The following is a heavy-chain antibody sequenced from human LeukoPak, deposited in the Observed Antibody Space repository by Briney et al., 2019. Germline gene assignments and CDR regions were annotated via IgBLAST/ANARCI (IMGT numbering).Heavy chain of an antibody. CDR1: GYTFTSYD. V-gene: IGHV1-8*01. Sequence: SVKVSCKASGYTFTSYDINWVRQATGQGLEWMGWMNPNSGNTGYAQKFQGRVTMTRNTSISTAYMELSSLRSEDTAVYYCAKGGDYGGWYYFDYWGQGTLVTVSS. D-gene: IGHD4-23*01. CDR3: AKGGDYGGWYYFDY. J-gene: IGHJ4*02. CDR2: MNPNSGNT.